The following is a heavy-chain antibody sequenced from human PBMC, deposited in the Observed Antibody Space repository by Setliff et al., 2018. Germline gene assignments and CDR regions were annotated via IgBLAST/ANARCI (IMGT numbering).Heavy chain of an antibody. D-gene: IGHD3-16*01. CDR1: GYTFTGYY. CDR2: INPNSGGT. Sequence: ASVKVSCKASGYTFTGYYMHWVRQAPGQGLEWMGWINPNSGGTNYAQKFQGWVTMTRDTSISTAYMELSRLRSDDTAVYYCASRGTSNGYYYYMDVWGKGTTVTVSS. J-gene: IGHJ6*03. V-gene: IGHV1-2*04. CDR3: ASRGTSNGYYYYMDV.